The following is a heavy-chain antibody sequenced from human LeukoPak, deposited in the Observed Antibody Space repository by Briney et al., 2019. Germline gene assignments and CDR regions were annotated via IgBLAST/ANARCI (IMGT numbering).Heavy chain of an antibody. V-gene: IGHV4-39*07. CDR3: ASGLVAVASPLDY. CDR2: IYYSGST. CDR1: GGSISSSSYY. J-gene: IGHJ4*02. D-gene: IGHD6-19*01. Sequence: SETLSLTCTVSGGSISSSSYYWGWIRQPPGKGLEWIGSIYYSGSTYYNPSLKSRVTISVDTSKNQFSLKLSSVTAADTAVYYCASGLVAVASPLDYWGQGTLVTVSS.